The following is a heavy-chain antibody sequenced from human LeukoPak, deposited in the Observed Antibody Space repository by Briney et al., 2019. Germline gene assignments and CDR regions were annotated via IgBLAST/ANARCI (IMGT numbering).Heavy chain of an antibody. CDR2: ISWNSGSI. CDR3: AKDFEGILTGPDDY. Sequence: GRSLRLSCAASGFTFDDYAMHWVRQAPGKGLEWVSGISWNSGSIGYADSVKGRFTISRDNAKNSLYLQMSSLRAEDTALYYCAKDFEGILTGPDDYWGQGTLVTVSS. D-gene: IGHD3-9*01. J-gene: IGHJ4*02. CDR1: GFTFDDYA. V-gene: IGHV3-9*01.